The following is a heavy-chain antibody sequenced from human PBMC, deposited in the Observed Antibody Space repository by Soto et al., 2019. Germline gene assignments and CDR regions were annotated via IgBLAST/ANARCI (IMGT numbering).Heavy chain of an antibody. V-gene: IGHV1-18*01. D-gene: IGHD3-22*01. CDR1: GYTFTSYG. CDR2: ISAYNGNT. J-gene: IGHJ3*02. CDR3: AREAGFTYYYDSSGYYYAAFDI. Sequence: ASVKFSCKASGYTFTSYGISWVRQAPGQGLEWMGWISAYNGNTNYAQKLQGRVTMTTDTSTSTAYMELRSLRSDDTAVYYCAREAGFTYYYDSSGYYYAAFDIWGQGTMVTVSS.